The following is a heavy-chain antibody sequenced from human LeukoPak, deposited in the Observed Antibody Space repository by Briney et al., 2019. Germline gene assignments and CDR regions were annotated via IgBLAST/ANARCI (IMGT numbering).Heavy chain of an antibody. CDR2: IHYSGST. Sequence: SETLSLTCTVSGGSISGYYWSWIRQPPGKGREWIGYIHYSGSTNYNPSLKSRVTISVDTSKNQFSLKLSVVTAADTAVYYCARGRYSAGDKWFDPWGQGTLVTVSS. CDR1: GGSISGYY. V-gene: IGHV4-59*01. CDR3: ARGRYSAGDKWFDP. D-gene: IGHD2-15*01. J-gene: IGHJ5*02.